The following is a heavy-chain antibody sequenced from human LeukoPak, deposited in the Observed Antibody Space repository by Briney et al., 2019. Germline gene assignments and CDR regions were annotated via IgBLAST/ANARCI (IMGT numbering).Heavy chain of an antibody. Sequence: ASVKVSCKASGGTFSSYAISWVRQAPGQGLEWMGGIIPIFGTANYAQKFQGRVTITAAESTSTAYMELTSLRSEDTAVYYCARXDRAYYYDSSGXYXDXFXXWGXXXMV. CDR1: GGTFSSYA. D-gene: IGHD3-22*01. J-gene: IGHJ3*01. CDR2: IIPIFGTA. CDR3: ARXDRAYYYDSSGXYXDXFXX. V-gene: IGHV1-69*13.